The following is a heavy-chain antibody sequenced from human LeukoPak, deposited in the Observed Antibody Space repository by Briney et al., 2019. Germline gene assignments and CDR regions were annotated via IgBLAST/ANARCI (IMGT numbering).Heavy chain of an antibody. V-gene: IGHV1-8*01. D-gene: IGHD2-2*01. CDR3: ARVSVVESATRIWFDP. CDR1: GYTFTSFD. J-gene: IGHJ5*02. Sequence: ASVKVSCKASGYTFTSFDINWVRQATGQGLEWMGWMNPVSGNTGYAQQFQGRVTMTRNTSISTACMELSSLRSEDTAVYHCARVSVVESATRIWFDPWGQGTLVTVSS. CDR2: MNPVSGNT.